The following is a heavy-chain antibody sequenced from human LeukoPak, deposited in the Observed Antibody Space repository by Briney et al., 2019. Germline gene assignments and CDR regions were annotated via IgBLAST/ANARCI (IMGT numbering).Heavy chain of an antibody. CDR1: GYTFTSYY. J-gene: IGHJ4*02. V-gene: IGHV1-46*01. D-gene: IGHD3-10*01. Sequence: ASVKVTCKASGYTFTSYYMHWVRQAPGQGLEWMGIINPSGGSTSYAQKFQGRVTMTRDTSTSTVYMELSSLRSEDTAVYYCARTTMVRGAFDYWGQGTLVTVSS. CDR3: ARTTMVRGAFDY. CDR2: INPSGGST.